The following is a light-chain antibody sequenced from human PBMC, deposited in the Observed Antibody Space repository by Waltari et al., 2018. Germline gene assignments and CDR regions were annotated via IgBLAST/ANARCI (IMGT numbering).Light chain of an antibody. V-gene: IGKV4-1*01. Sequence: DIVMTQSPDSLAVSLGARATITCKSSQSVLYSSNNKNYFAWYQQKPGQPPKLLIYWASTRESGVPDRFSGSGSGTDFTLTISSLQAEDVAVYYCQQYYSTPETFGQGTKVEIK. CDR2: WAS. J-gene: IGKJ1*01. CDR1: QSVLYSSNNKNY. CDR3: QQYYSTPET.